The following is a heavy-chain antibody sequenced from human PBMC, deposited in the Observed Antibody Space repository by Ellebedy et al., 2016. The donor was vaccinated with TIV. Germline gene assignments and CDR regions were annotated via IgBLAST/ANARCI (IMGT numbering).Heavy chain of an antibody. D-gene: IGHD6-19*01. V-gene: IGHV1-8*01. CDR2: MIPNSGKT. J-gene: IGHJ5*02. CDR1: GYTFISYD. Sequence: ASVKVSCKASGYTFISYDINWVRQAPGQGLEWMGWMIPNSGKTGFAQKFQGRVTMTMDTSISTAYMELTSLTSEDTGVYYWARGHKQGLVQNYWFDLWGQGTLVTVSS. CDR3: ARGHKQGLVQNYWFDL.